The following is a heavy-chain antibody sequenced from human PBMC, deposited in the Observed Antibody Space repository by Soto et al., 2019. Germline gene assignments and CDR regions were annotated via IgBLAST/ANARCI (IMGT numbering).Heavy chain of an antibody. CDR1: GFTFTSSA. D-gene: IGHD3-9*01. Sequence: QMQLVQSGPEVKKPGTSVKVSCKASGFTFTSSAMQWVRQARGQRLEWIGWIVVGSGNTNYAQKFQERVTITRDMSTSTAYMELSRLRSEDTAVYYCAAGPNYDILTGYSRDAFDIWGQGTMVTVSS. V-gene: IGHV1-58*02. CDR2: IVVGSGNT. J-gene: IGHJ3*02. CDR3: AAGPNYDILTGYSRDAFDI.